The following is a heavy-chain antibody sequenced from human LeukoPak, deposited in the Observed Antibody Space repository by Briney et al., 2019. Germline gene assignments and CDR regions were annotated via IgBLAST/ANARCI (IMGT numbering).Heavy chain of an antibody. CDR2: ISGSGGGT. Sequence: GGSLRLSCTASGFTFSNYAMSWVRQAPGKGLEWVSSISGSGGGTYYADSVKGRFTISRDNSKNTLYLQMNSLRAEDTATYYCAKGGGILPTAIRRYFDYRGQGTLVTVSS. V-gene: IGHV3-23*01. CDR1: GFTFSNYA. D-gene: IGHD2-2*02. J-gene: IGHJ4*02. CDR3: AKGGGILPTAIRRYFDY.